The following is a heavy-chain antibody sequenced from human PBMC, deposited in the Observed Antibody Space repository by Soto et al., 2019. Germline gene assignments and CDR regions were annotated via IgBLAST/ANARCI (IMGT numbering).Heavy chain of an antibody. CDR2: INHSGST. Sequence: QVQLQQWGAGLLKPSETLSLTCAVYGGSFSGYYWSWIRLPPGKGLEWIGEINHSGSTNYNPSLKSRVTISVDTSKNQFSLKLSSVTAADTAVYYCARTGYSSGWYKAAFDIWGQRTMVTVSS. CDR3: ARTGYSSGWYKAAFDI. D-gene: IGHD6-19*01. J-gene: IGHJ3*02. V-gene: IGHV4-34*01. CDR1: GGSFSGYY.